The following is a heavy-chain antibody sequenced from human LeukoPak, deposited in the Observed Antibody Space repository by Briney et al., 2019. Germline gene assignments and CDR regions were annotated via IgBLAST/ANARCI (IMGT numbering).Heavy chain of an antibody. CDR2: IYYSGST. CDR3: ARHERIVPAAPGNWFDP. D-gene: IGHD2-2*01. V-gene: IGHV4-39*07. CDR1: GGSISSSSYY. Sequence: SETLSLTCTVSGGSISSSSYYWGWIRQPPGKGLEWIGSIYYSGSTYYNPSLKSRVTISVDTSKNQFSLKLSSVTAADTAVYYCARHERIVPAAPGNWFDPWGQGTLVTVSS. J-gene: IGHJ5*02.